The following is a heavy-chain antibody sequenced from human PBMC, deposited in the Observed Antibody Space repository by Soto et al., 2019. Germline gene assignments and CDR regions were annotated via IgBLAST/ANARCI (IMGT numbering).Heavy chain of an antibody. Sequence: QITLKESGPTLVKPTQTLTLTCTFSGFSLSTSGVGVGWIRQPPGKALEWLALIYWDDDKRYSPSLKSRLTITKDTSKNQVVLTMTNMDPVDTATYYCAHRRGYYYDSSGHFDYWGQGTLVTVSS. CDR3: AHRRGYYYDSSGHFDY. V-gene: IGHV2-5*02. CDR2: IYWDDDK. J-gene: IGHJ4*02. D-gene: IGHD3-22*01. CDR1: GFSLSTSGVG.